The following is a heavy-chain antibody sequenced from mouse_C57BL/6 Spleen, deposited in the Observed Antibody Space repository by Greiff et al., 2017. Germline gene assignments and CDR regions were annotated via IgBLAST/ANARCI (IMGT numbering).Heavy chain of an antibody. CDR3: TTLYYYGSLDY. V-gene: IGHV5-9-1*02. J-gene: IGHJ2*01. CDR2: ISSGGGYI. CDR1: GFTFSSYA. D-gene: IGHD1-1*01. Sequence: EVKVVESGEGLVKPGGSLKLSCAASGFTFSSYAMSWVHQTPGKRLEWVAYISSGGGYIYYADTVKGRFTISRDNARNTLYLQMSSLTAEDTAMYYCTTLYYYGSLDYWGQGTTLTVSS.